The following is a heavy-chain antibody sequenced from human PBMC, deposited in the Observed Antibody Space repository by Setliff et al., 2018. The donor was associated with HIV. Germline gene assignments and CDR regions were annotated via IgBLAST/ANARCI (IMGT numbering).Heavy chain of an antibody. CDR1: GFTFTGYY. CDR3: ARATYYNSWSGLDV. Sequence: RASVKVSCKASGFTFTGYYIHWVRQAPGQGLEWMGWINPNSGGANYAQEFQGRLTMTRDTSIITAYMELSSLKSDDMAVYYCARATYYNSWSGLDVWGQGTLVTVSS. J-gene: IGHJ4*02. CDR2: INPNSGGA. V-gene: IGHV1-2*02. D-gene: IGHD3-3*01.